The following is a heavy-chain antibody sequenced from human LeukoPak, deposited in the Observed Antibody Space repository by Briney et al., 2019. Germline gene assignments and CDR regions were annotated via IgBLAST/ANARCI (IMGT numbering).Heavy chain of an antibody. V-gene: IGHV3-23*01. CDR3: AKGEYYDILTGYLDY. D-gene: IGHD3-9*01. Sequence: YPGGSLRLSCAASGFSFSNYAMSWVRQAPGKGLEWVSAISGSGGSTYYADSVKGRFTISRDNSKNTLYLQMNSLRAEDTAVYYCAKGEYYDILTGYLDYWGQGTLVTVSS. J-gene: IGHJ4*02. CDR1: GFSFSNYA. CDR2: ISGSGGST.